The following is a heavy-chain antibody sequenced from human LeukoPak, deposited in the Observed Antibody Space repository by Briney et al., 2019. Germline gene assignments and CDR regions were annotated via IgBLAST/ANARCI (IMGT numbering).Heavy chain of an antibody. V-gene: IGHV3-20*04. J-gene: IGHJ4*02. Sequence: GGSLRLSCVASGFTFDVYDMGWVRQAPGKGLEWVSAITRNGETTGYADSVKGRFTISRDNAKNSLYLQLNSLRVEDTAFSYCARQRGFTSGYALDFWGQGTLVTVSS. CDR3: ARQRGFTSGYALDF. CDR2: ITRNGETT. D-gene: IGHD5-18*01. CDR1: GFTFDVYD.